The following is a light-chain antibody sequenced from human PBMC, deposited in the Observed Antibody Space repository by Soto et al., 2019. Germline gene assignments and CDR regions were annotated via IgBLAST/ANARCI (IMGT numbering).Light chain of an antibody. CDR2: KAS. CDR3: PQYNSYPWT. J-gene: IGKJ1*01. Sequence: DIHMTHSPSTLSASLGDIGTITFGASQSISSWLAWYQQKPGKAPKLLIYKASSLESGVPSRFSGSGSGTEFTLTISSLQPDDFATYYCPQYNSYPWTFGQGTKVDIK. CDR1: QSISSW. V-gene: IGKV1-5*03.